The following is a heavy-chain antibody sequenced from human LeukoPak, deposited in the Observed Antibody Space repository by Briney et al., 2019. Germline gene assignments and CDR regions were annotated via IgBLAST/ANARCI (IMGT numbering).Heavy chain of an antibody. CDR2: ISSSSSYI. CDR3: ARGGPWELPLDY. V-gene: IGHV3-21*01. D-gene: IGHD1-26*01. Sequence: PGGSLRLSCAASGLTFSSYSMNWVRQAPGKGLEWVSSISSSSSYIYYADSVKGRFTISRDNAKNSLYLQMNSLRAEDTAVYYCARGGPWELPLDYWGQGTLVTVSS. CDR1: GLTFSSYS. J-gene: IGHJ4*02.